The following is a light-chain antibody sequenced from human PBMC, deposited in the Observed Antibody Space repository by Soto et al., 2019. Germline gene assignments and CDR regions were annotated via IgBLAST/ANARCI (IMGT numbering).Light chain of an antibody. Sequence: AIRMTQSPSSFSASTGDRVTITCRASQGISSYLAWYQQEPGKAPKLLIYAASTLQSGVPSRFRGSGSGTDFTLTISCLQSEDFATYYCQQYYSYPYTFGQGTKLEIE. CDR3: QQYYSYPYT. CDR2: AAS. J-gene: IGKJ2*01. V-gene: IGKV1-8*01. CDR1: QGISSY.